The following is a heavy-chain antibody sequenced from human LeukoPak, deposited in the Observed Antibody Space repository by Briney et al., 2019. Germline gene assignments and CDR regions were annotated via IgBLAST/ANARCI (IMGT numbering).Heavy chain of an antibody. CDR3: ASQSSKYNWNYGEFDY. J-gene: IGHJ4*02. Sequence: PSETLSLTCAVSGGSISSGGYSWSWIRQPPGKGLEWIGYIYHSGSTYYNPSLKSRVTISVDRSKNQFSLKLSSVTAADTAVYYCASQSSKYNWNYGEFDYWGQGTLVTVSS. CDR2: IYHSGST. CDR1: GGSISSGGYS. D-gene: IGHD1-7*01. V-gene: IGHV4-30-2*01.